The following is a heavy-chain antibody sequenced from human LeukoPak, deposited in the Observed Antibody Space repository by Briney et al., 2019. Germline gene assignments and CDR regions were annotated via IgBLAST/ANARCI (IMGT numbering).Heavy chain of an antibody. J-gene: IGHJ3*02. D-gene: IGHD6-19*01. CDR2: IKEDGSEK. CDR1: GFSFSTYW. CDR3: ARHTNGWYGAFDI. Sequence: GGSLRLSCAVSGFSFSTYWMTWVRQAPGKGLERVGNIKEDGSEKYYVDSVRGRFTISRDIAKNSLYLQMNSLRAEDTAVYYCARHTNGWYGAFDIWGQGTMVTVSS. V-gene: IGHV3-7*01.